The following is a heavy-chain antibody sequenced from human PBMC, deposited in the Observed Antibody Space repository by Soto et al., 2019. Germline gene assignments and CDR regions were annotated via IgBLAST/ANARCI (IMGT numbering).Heavy chain of an antibody. CDR1: GFTFSSYA. CDR2: ISGSGGST. J-gene: IGHJ5*02. CDR3: AKCQQWRPYYNWFDP. Sequence: GGSLRLSCAASGFTFSSYAMSWVRQAPGKGLEWVSAISGSGGSTYYADSVKGRFTISRDNSKNTLYLQMNSLRAEDTAVYYCAKCQQWRPYYNWFDPWGQGTLVTVSS. V-gene: IGHV3-23*01. D-gene: IGHD6-19*01.